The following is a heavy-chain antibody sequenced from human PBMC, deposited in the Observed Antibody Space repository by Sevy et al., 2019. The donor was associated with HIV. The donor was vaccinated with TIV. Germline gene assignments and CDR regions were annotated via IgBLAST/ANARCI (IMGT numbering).Heavy chain of an antibody. J-gene: IGHJ1*01. V-gene: IGHV5-51*01. D-gene: IGHD3-22*01. CDR2: IYPGDSVT. CDR3: ARLFSPGYYDSSGYAEYFQH. Sequence: GESLKISCKGSGYSFTSYWIGWVRQMPGKGLEWVGNIYPGDSVTRYSPAFQGQVTISADKSISTAYRQWGSLKVSDNAMYYCARLFSPGYYDSSGYAEYFQHWGQGTLVTVSS. CDR1: GYSFTSYW.